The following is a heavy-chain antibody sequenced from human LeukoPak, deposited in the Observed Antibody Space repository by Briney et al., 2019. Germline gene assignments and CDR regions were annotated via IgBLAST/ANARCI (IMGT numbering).Heavy chain of an antibody. CDR2: ISYDGSNK. J-gene: IGHJ4*02. V-gene: IGHV3-30*18. CDR3: AKGSEMGHWVY. Sequence: GGSLRLSCAASGFTFSSSGMHWVRQAPGKGLEWVAIISYDGSNKYYADSVKGRFTISRDNSKNMLYLQMNSLRVDGTAVYYCAKGSEMGHWVYWGQGTLVTVSS. CDR1: GFTFSSSG. D-gene: IGHD7-27*01.